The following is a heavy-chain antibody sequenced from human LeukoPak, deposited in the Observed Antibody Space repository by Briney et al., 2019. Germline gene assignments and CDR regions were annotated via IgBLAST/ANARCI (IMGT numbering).Heavy chain of an antibody. J-gene: IGHJ4*02. V-gene: IGHV1-18*01. CDR2: ISAYNGNT. D-gene: IGHD4-17*01. Sequence: ASVKVSCKASVYTFTSYGISWVRQAPGQGLEWMGWISAYNGNTNYAQKLQGRVTMTTDTSTSTAYMELRSLRSDDTAVYYCARTRKGYGDFSYYFDYWGQGTLVTVSS. CDR1: VYTFTSYG. CDR3: ARTRKGYGDFSYYFDY.